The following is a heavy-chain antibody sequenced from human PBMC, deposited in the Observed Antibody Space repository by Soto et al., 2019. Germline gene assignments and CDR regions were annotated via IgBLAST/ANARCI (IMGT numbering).Heavy chain of an antibody. CDR1: GGSISSSSNF. J-gene: IGHJ4*02. Sequence: QLQLQESGPGLVKPSETLSLTCTVSGGSISSSSNFWGWIRQPPGQGPEWMGSISYTGTTYHNPSFRSRATMSVDTSNYQFSLKLTSVTAADTAVYYCATSIAGRCDYWGRGTLVTVSS. D-gene: IGHD6-13*01. CDR3: ATSIAGRCDY. CDR2: ISYTGTT. V-gene: IGHV4-39*01.